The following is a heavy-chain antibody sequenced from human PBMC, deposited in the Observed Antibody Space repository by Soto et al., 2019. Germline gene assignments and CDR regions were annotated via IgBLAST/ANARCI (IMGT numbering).Heavy chain of an antibody. CDR1: GGTFSSYA. J-gene: IGHJ6*02. CDR2: IIPIFGTA. D-gene: IGHD3-10*01. Sequence: GASVKVSCKASGGTFSSYAISWVRQAPGQGLEWMGGIIPIFGTANCAQKFQGRVTITADESTSTAYMELSSLRSEDTAVYYCARSATRHYYGSGSYYPVNYYYGMDVWGQGTTVTVSS. CDR3: ARSATRHYYGSGSYYPVNYYYGMDV. V-gene: IGHV1-69*13.